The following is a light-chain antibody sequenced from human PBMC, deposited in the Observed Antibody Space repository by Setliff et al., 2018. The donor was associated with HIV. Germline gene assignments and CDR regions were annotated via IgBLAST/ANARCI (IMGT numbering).Light chain of an antibody. V-gene: IGLV2-14*03. J-gene: IGLJ2*01. CDR3: TSSTGSVIL. CDR2: AVS. Sequence: QSVLTQPASVSGSPGQSITISCTGASSDVGGYDYVSWYQQHPGKAPKLIIYAVSNRPSGVSNHFSGSKSGNTASLTISGLQAEDEADYYCTSSTGSVILFGGGTKVTVL. CDR1: SSDVGGYDY.